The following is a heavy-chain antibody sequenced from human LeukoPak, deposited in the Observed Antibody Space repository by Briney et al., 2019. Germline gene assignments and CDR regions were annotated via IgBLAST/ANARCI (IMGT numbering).Heavy chain of an antibody. CDR3: ARLVVPAAIDNNWFDP. V-gene: IGHV3-21*01. CDR2: ISSSSSYI. D-gene: IGHD2-2*01. Sequence: PGGSLRLSCSASGFTFTTCAMSWVRQAPGKGLEWASSISSSSSYIYYADSVKGRFTISRDNAKNSLYLQMNSLRAEDTAVYYCARLVVPAAIDNNWFDPWGQGTLVTVSS. J-gene: IGHJ5*02. CDR1: GFTFTTCA.